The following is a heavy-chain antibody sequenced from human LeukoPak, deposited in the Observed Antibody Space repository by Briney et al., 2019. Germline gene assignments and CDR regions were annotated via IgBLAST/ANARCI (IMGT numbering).Heavy chain of an antibody. Sequence: ASVKVSCKASGYTFTSYGISWVRQAPGQGLEWMGWISRYTGATHYSVKLQDRLTVTTDTSTNTAYMELRSLRSADTAVYFCARDTPGLAKLFDYWGQGTLVTVSS. V-gene: IGHV1-18*01. J-gene: IGHJ4*02. CDR3: ARDTPGLAKLFDY. CDR1: GYTFTSYG. D-gene: IGHD2-15*01. CDR2: ISRYTGAT.